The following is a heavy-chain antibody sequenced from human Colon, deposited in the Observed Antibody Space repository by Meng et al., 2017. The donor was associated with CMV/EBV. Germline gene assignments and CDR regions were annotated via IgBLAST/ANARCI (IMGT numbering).Heavy chain of an antibody. J-gene: IGHJ4*02. CDR3: TEMGADIAAAAHFDG. Sequence: GVLKISCAASGFTFSNFAMSWVRQAPGEGLEWLSVISGSGATTYYAGSVKGRFTISRDNSRNILYLQMTGLRVEDTAVYYCTEMGADIAAAAHFDGWGQGTLVTVSS. D-gene: IGHD6-13*01. V-gene: IGHV3-23*01. CDR1: GFTFSNFA. CDR2: ISGSGATT.